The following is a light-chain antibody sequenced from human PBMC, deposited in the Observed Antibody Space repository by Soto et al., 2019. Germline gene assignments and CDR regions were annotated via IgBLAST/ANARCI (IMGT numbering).Light chain of an antibody. J-gene: IGKJ1*01. CDR3: QQSYSTPIT. CDR2: AEF. V-gene: IGKV1-39*01. Sequence: DIQMTQSPSPLSAFVGDRVTITCRASQSISNYLNWYQQKPGKALKLLIYAEFSLQSGVPSRFRGSGSRADFTLTISSLQREDFGNYYCQQSYSTPITFGQGTKVEI. CDR1: QSISNY.